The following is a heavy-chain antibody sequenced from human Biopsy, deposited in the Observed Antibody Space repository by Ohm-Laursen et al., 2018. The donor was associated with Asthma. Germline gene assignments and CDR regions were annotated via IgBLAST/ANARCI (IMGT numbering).Heavy chain of an antibody. CDR3: ARAAITGIRGWFDP. J-gene: IGHJ5*02. CDR2: IHQSGYT. CDR1: GGSLTGHY. V-gene: IGHV4-34*01. Sequence: TLSLTCTVYGGSLTGHYWNWIRQPPGKGLEWIGEIHQSGYTNYNPSLKSRVPISADTSKNQCHLNLSSVTAADTAVYFCARAAITGIRGWFDPWGQGTQVTVSS. D-gene: IGHD1-20*01.